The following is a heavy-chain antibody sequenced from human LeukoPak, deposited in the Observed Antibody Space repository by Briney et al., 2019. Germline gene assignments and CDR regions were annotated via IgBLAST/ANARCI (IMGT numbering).Heavy chain of an antibody. Sequence: GGSLRLSCAASGFTFSSHWMSWVRQAPGKGLEWVANIKQDGSEKYYVDSAKGRFTISRDNAKNSLYLQMNSLRAEDTAVFYCARLLGTATTFDVWGRGTMVTVSS. CDR1: GFTFSSHW. CDR2: IKQDGSEK. CDR3: ARLLGTATTFDV. D-gene: IGHD5-24*01. J-gene: IGHJ3*01. V-gene: IGHV3-7*04.